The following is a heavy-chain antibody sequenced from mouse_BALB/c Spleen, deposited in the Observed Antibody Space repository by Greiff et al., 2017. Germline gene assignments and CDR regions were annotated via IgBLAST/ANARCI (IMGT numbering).Heavy chain of an antibody. Sequence: VQLQQSGPELLKPGASMKISCKASGYSFTGYTMNWVKQSHEKNLEWIGLINPYNGGTSYNQKFTGKATLTVDKSSSTAYMELLSLTSEDSAVYYCARGAYGNYYYAMDYWGQGTSVTVSS. CDR2: INPYNGGT. CDR3: ARGAYGNYYYAMDY. J-gene: IGHJ4*01. V-gene: IGHV1-18*01. CDR1: GYSFTGYT. D-gene: IGHD2-10*02.